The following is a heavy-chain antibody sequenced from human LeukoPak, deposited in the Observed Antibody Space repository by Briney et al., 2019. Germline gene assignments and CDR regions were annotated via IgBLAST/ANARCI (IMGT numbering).Heavy chain of an antibody. V-gene: IGHV3-23*01. Sequence: GGSLRLSCAASGFTFNIHGMNWVRQAPGKGPEWVSGIGPSGDKTYYADSVKGRFTISRDNSENTVYLQMDSLRVEDTAVYYCAKDIDWLAFEDWGQGTLVTVSS. CDR1: GFTFNIHG. CDR2: IGPSGDKT. D-gene: IGHD6-19*01. CDR3: AKDIDWLAFED. J-gene: IGHJ4*02.